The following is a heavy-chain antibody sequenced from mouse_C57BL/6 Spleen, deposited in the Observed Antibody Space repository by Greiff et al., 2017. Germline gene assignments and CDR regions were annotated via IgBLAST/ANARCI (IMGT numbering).Heavy chain of an antibody. J-gene: IGHJ2*01. D-gene: IGHD3-2*02. V-gene: IGHV5-16*01. CDR1: GFTFSDYY. CDR3: ARDRDGSGLCFDY. Sequence: EVHLVESEGGLVQPGSSMKLSCTASGFTFSDYYMAWVRQVPEKGLEWVANINYDGSSTDYLDSLKSRFIIARDNAKNILYLQMSSLKSEDTATYYCARDRDGSGLCFDYWGQGTTLTVSS. CDR2: INYDGSST.